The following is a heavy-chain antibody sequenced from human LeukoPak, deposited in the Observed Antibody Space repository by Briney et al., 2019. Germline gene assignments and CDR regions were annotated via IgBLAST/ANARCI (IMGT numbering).Heavy chain of an antibody. D-gene: IGHD3-10*01. V-gene: IGHV4-59*12. CDR3: ARDSITMVRGVIIRPSFDY. J-gene: IGHJ4*02. CDR1: GGSISSYY. CDR2: IYYSGST. Sequence: IPSETLSLTCTVSGGSISSYYWSWIRQPPGKGLEWIGYIYYSGSTNYNPSLKSRVTISVDTSKNQFSLKLSSVTAADTAVYYCARDSITMVRGVIIRPSFDYWGQGTLVTVSS.